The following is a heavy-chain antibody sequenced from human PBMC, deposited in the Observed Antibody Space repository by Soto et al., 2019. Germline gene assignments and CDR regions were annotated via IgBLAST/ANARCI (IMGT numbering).Heavy chain of an antibody. CDR1: GYTLTELS. CDR3: ATGGYCTNGVCYNAFDFDY. CDR2: FDPEDGET. J-gene: IGHJ4*02. V-gene: IGHV1-24*01. D-gene: IGHD2-8*01. Sequence: ASVKVSCKVSGYTLTELSMHWVRQAPGKRLEWMGGFDPEDGETIYAQKFQGRVTMTEDTSTDTAYMELSSLRSEDTAVYYCATGGYCTNGVCYNAFDFDYWGQGTLVTVSS.